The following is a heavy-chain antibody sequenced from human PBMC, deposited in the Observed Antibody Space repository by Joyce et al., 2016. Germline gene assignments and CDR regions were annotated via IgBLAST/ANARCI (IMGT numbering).Heavy chain of an antibody. CDR2: IAFDGKKK. J-gene: IGHJ4*02. D-gene: IGHD3-22*01. CDR1: GITFSFYA. Sequence: QVQMVESGGGVVQPGRSLRLSCAGSGITFSFYAMYVVRQAPGKGLECVAYIAFDGKKKHHADSVKGRFTISRDSSQNTLYLQMNSLRPEDTAVYYCARAGYYDSSGYLPLFCWGQGTLVTVSS. CDR3: ARAGYYDSSGYLPLFC. V-gene: IGHV3-30*04.